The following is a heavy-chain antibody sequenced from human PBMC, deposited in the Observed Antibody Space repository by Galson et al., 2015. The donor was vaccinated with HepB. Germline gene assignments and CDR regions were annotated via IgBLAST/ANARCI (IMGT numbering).Heavy chain of an antibody. V-gene: IGHV1-3*01. CDR3: ARDRMVRGVILGWYFDL. J-gene: IGHJ2*01. CDR1: GYTFTSYA. CDR2: INAGNGNT. Sequence: SVKVSCKASGYTFTSYAMHWVRQAPGQRLEWMGWINAGNGNTKYSQKFQGRVTITRDTSASTAYMELSSLRSDDTAVYYCARDRMVRGVILGWYFDLWGRGTLVTVSS. D-gene: IGHD3-10*01.